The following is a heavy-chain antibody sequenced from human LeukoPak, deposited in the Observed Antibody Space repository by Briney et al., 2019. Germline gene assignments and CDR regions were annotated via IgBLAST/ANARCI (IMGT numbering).Heavy chain of an antibody. V-gene: IGHV3-48*01. Sequence: GGSLRLSCAASGFTFSSYSMTWVRQAPGKGLEWVSYITFTSSTIHYADSVKGRFTISRDNAKSSLYLQMNSLKADDTAVYYCARDRLHYGEYEKTLDYWGQGTLVTVSS. CDR3: ARDRLHYGEYEKTLDY. J-gene: IGHJ4*02. D-gene: IGHD4-17*01. CDR2: ITFTSSTI. CDR1: GFTFSSYS.